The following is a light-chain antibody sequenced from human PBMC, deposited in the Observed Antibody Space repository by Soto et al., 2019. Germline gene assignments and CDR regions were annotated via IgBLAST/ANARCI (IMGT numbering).Light chain of an antibody. CDR1: SGSIASNY. CDR2: EDN. J-gene: IGLJ2*01. CDR3: QSYESSNHPYVV. Sequence: NFMLTQPHSVSESPGKTVTISCTRSSGSIASNYVQWYQQRPGSAPTTVIYEDNQRPSGVPDRFSGSIDSSSNSASLTISGLKTEDEADDYCQSYESSNHPYVVFGGGTKLTVL. V-gene: IGLV6-57*04.